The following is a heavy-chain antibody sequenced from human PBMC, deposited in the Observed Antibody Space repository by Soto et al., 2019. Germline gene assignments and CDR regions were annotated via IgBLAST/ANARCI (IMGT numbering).Heavy chain of an antibody. J-gene: IGHJ6*02. CDR2: IDPSGGST. CDR3: ARERVYDFWSGYEPTAYGMDV. CDR1: GYTFTSYY. D-gene: IGHD3-3*01. Sequence: ASVKVSCKASGYTFTSYYMHWARQAPGQGLEWMGIIDPSGGSTSYAQKFQGRVTMTRDTSTSTVYMELSSLRSEDTAVYYCARERVYDFWSGYEPTAYGMDVWGQGTTVTVSS. V-gene: IGHV1-46*01.